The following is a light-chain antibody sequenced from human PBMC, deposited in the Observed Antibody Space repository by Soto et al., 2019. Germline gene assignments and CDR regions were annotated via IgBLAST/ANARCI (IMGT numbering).Light chain of an antibody. Sequence: DIQMTQSPSTLSASVGDRVTITCRASQSISSWLDWYQQKPGKAPKLLIYDASSLESGVPSRFSGSGSGTEFTLTISSLQPDDFATYYCQQYNTFTWTLGQGTKVEIK. CDR1: QSISSW. V-gene: IGKV1-5*01. J-gene: IGKJ1*01. CDR2: DAS. CDR3: QQYNTFTWT.